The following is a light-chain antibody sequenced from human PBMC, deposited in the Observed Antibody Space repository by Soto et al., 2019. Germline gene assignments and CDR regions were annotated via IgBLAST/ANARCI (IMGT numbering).Light chain of an antibody. CDR1: QSVSSSH. V-gene: IGKV3-20*01. Sequence: EFVLTQSPGTLSLSPGERATLSCRASQSVSSSHLAWYQRKPGQAPRLLIYGASSRATGIPDRFSGSGSGTDFTLTITRLEPEDFAIYSCQHYGSSPLTFGGGTKVEIK. J-gene: IGKJ4*01. CDR3: QHYGSSPLT. CDR2: GAS.